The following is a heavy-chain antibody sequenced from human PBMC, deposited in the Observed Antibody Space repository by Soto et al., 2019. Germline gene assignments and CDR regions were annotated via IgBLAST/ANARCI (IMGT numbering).Heavy chain of an antibody. V-gene: IGHV1-8*01. Sequence: QVQLVQSGAEVKKPGASVKVSCKASGYTFTSYDINWVRQATGQGLEWMGWMNPNSGNTGYAQKFQGRVTMTRNTSISTAYMELSSLRSEDTAVYYCASRPSGAGTYYYYMDVWDKGTTVTVSS. D-gene: IGHD6-19*01. CDR2: MNPNSGNT. CDR1: GYTFTSYD. J-gene: IGHJ6*03. CDR3: ASRPSGAGTYYYYMDV.